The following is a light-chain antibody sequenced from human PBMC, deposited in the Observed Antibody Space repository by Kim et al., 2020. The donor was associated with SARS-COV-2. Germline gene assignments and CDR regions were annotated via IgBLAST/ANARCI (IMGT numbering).Light chain of an antibody. Sequence: VAVGQTARITCGGNNIGSKTVKRYQQKPDQAPVLVIYRDSNRPSGIPERFSGSNSGNTATLTISRAQAGDEADYYCQVWDSSTAWVFGGGTQLTVL. CDR2: RDS. V-gene: IGLV3-9*01. CDR3: QVWDSSTAWV. CDR1: NIGSKT. J-gene: IGLJ3*02.